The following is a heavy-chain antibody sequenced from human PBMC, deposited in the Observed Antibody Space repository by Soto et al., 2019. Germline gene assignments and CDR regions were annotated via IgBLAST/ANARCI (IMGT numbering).Heavy chain of an antibody. Sequence: QVQLVQSGAEVKKPGASVKVSCKASGYTFTSYGISWVRQAPGQGLEWMGWISAYNGNTNYAQKLQGRVTMTTDTSASTAYMELRSLRSDDTAVYYCARAAAQEVYYYYGMDVWGQGTTVTVSS. J-gene: IGHJ6*02. V-gene: IGHV1-18*04. CDR3: ARAAAQEVYYYYGMDV. CDR1: GYTFTSYG. CDR2: ISAYNGNT. D-gene: IGHD2-2*01.